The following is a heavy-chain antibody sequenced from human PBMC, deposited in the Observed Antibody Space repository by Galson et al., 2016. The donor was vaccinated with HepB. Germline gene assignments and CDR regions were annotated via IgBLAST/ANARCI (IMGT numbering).Heavy chain of an antibody. CDR2: IYYSGDT. D-gene: IGHD3-3*01. V-gene: IGHV4-31*03. CDR3: ARVSDFWSGYYLDV. J-gene: IGHJ6*02. CDR1: GGSVSSGGFY. Sequence: TLSLTCTVSGGSVSSGGFYWTWVRQNPGEGLEWIGYIYYSGDTYYNPSLKSRVTISVDTSENKVSLKLTSVTGADTAVYYCARVSDFWSGYYLDVWGQGTTVTVSS.